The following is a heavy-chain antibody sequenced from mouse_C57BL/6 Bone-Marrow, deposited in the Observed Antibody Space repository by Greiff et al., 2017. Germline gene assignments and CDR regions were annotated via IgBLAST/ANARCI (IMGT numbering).Heavy chain of an antibody. CDR1: GFSLTSYG. CDR2: IWSGGST. CDR3: ASYYYGSPWFAY. Sequence: VQLKESGPGLVQPSQSLSITCTVSGFSLTSYGVHWVRQSPGKGLEWLGVIWSGGSTDYNAAFISRLSISKDNSKSQVFFKMNSLQADDTAIYYCASYYYGSPWFAYWGQGTLVTVSA. V-gene: IGHV2-2*01. J-gene: IGHJ3*01. D-gene: IGHD1-1*01.